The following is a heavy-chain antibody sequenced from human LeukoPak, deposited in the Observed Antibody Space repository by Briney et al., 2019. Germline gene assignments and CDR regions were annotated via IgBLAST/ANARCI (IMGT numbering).Heavy chain of an antibody. D-gene: IGHD3-22*01. CDR1: GFPFSSYW. J-gene: IGHJ4*02. Sequence: GGSLRLSCVASGFPFSSYWMTWVRQAPGKGLEWVSAITGSGGSTFYADSVKGRFTISRDNSKNTLYLQMSSLRAEDTAVYYCAKVGDYYDSSGYYYVNWGQGTLVTVSS. V-gene: IGHV3-23*01. CDR2: ITGSGGST. CDR3: AKVGDYYDSSGYYYVN.